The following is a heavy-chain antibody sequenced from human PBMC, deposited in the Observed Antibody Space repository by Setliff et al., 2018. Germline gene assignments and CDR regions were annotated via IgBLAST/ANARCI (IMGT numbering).Heavy chain of an antibody. CDR3: ARLGGSSGSGGFYYYYYYMDV. D-gene: IGHD3-22*01. Sequence: SETLSLTCTVSGGSISVYYWTWFRQPPGKGLEWIGSIYYSGSTYYNPSLKSRVTISVDTSKNQFSLKLSSETAADTAVYYCARLGGSSGSGGFYYYYYYMDVWGKGTTVTVSS. CDR2: IYYSGST. V-gene: IGHV4-59*05. CDR1: GGSISVYY. J-gene: IGHJ6*03.